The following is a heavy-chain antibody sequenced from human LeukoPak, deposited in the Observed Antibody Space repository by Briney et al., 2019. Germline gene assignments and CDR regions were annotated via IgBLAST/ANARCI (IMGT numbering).Heavy chain of an antibody. V-gene: IGHV3-30-3*02. CDR1: GFTFSSYA. CDR2: ISYDGSNK. CDR3: AKLLRYFDWLPNDAFDI. D-gene: IGHD3-9*01. J-gene: IGHJ3*02. Sequence: GGSLRLSCAASGFTFSSYAMHWVRQAPGKGLEWVAVISYDGSNKYYADSVKGRFTISRDNSKNTLYLQMNSLRAEDTAVYYCAKLLRYFDWLPNDAFDIWGQGTMVTVSS.